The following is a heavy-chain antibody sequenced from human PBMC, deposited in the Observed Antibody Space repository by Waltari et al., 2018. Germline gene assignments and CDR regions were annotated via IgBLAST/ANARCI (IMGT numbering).Heavy chain of an antibody. CDR2: IYYNGNT. J-gene: IGHJ4*02. V-gene: IGHV4-39*05. CDR3: TTEYSSSSAY. Sequence: QLQLQESGPGLVKPSETPSLTCTVSGDSISNDNYHWSWVRQPPGKGLEWIGSIYYNGNTYYSPSLKSRVTISVDTSKNQFSLRLSSVTAADTAVYYCTTEYSSSSAYWGQGTLVTVSS. D-gene: IGHD6-6*01. CDR1: GDSISNDNYH.